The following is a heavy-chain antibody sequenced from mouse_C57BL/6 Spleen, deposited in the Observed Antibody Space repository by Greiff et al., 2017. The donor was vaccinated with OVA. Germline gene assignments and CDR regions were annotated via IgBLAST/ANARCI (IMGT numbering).Heavy chain of an antibody. CDR2: ISDGGSYT. Sequence: VQLKESGGGLVKPGGSLKLSCAASGFTFSSYAMSWVRQTPEKRLEWVATISDGGSYTYYPDNVKGRFTISRDNAKNNLYLQMSHLKSEDTAMYYCASLYDGSWFAYWGQGTLVTVSA. D-gene: IGHD2-3*01. V-gene: IGHV5-4*01. CDR3: ASLYDGSWFAY. CDR1: GFTFSSYA. J-gene: IGHJ3*01.